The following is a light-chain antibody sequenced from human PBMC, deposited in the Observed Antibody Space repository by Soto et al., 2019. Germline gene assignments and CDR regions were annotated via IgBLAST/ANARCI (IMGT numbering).Light chain of an antibody. CDR1: QTISSW. Sequence: DIQMTQSPSTLSGSVGDRVTITCRASQTISSWLAWYQQKPGKAPKLLIYKASTLKSGVPSRFSGSRYGTEFTLTISSLQPDDFATYYCQHYNSYSEAFGQGTKVELK. V-gene: IGKV1-5*03. CDR3: QHYNSYSEA. J-gene: IGKJ1*01. CDR2: KAS.